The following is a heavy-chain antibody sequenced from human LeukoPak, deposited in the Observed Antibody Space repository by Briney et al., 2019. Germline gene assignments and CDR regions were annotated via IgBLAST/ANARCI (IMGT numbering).Heavy chain of an antibody. CDR3: ARSYYDVLTGNYMWLAP. V-gene: IGHV1-2*02. J-gene: IGHJ5*02. CDR1: GYTFTDYY. CDR2: IDVKSGDT. D-gene: IGHD3-9*01. Sequence: GASVKVSCKASGYTFTDYYIHWVRQAPGQGLEWMGWIDVKSGDTFYAQMFQGRVTLTGDTSINTAYMELSRLRSDDTAVFYCARSYYDVLTGNYMWLAPWGQGTLVTVPS.